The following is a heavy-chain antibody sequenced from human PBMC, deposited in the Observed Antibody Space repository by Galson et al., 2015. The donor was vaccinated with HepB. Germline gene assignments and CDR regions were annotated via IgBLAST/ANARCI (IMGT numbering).Heavy chain of an antibody. D-gene: IGHD6-19*01. CDR2: ISSSSSTI. CDR1: GFTFSDYY. J-gene: IGHJ2*01. CDR3: ARDRLAVAGTGYWYFDL. V-gene: IGHV3-11*04. Sequence: SLRLSCAASGFTFSDYYMSWIRQAPGKGLEWVSYISSSSSTIYYADSVKGRFTISRDNAKNSLYLQMNSLRDEDTAVYYCARDRLAVAGTGYWYFDLWGRGTLVTVSS.